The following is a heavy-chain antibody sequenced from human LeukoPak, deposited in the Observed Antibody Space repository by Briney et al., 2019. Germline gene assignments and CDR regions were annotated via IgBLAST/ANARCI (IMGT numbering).Heavy chain of an antibody. D-gene: IGHD4-17*01. V-gene: IGHV1-69*13. Sequence: GASVKVSCKASGGTFSSYAISWVRQAPGQGLEWMGGIIPIFGTANYAQKFQGRVTITADESTSTAYMELSSLRSEDTAVYYCASLATVTPFDYWGQGTLVTVSS. CDR2: IIPIFGTA. J-gene: IGHJ4*02. CDR1: GGTFSSYA. CDR3: ASLATVTPFDY.